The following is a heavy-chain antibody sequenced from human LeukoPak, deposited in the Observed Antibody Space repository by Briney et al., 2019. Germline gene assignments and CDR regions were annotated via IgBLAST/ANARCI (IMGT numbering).Heavy chain of an antibody. D-gene: IGHD2-2*02. J-gene: IGHJ3*02. CDR2: INPSGGST. V-gene: IGHV1-46*01. CDR3: ARDQCSSTSCYKGDGAFDI. Sequence: PGGSLRFSCAASGFTFTSYYMHWVRQAPGQGLEWMGIINPSGGSTSYAQKFQGRVTMTRDTSTSTVYMELSSLRSEDTAVYYCARDQCSSTSCYKGDGAFDIWGQGTMVTVSS. CDR1: GFTFTSYY.